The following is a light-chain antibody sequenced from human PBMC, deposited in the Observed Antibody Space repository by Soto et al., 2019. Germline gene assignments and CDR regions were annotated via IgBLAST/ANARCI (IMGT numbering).Light chain of an antibody. Sequence: DIQMTQSPSALSASVGDRATITCRASQSISSWLAWYQQKPGKAPKLLIYDASTLQSGVPSRFSGSGSGTEFTLTISSLQPDDFATYYCQQYNTFWTFGPGTKVDI. CDR2: DAS. CDR1: QSISSW. V-gene: IGKV1-5*01. J-gene: IGKJ1*01. CDR3: QQYNTFWT.